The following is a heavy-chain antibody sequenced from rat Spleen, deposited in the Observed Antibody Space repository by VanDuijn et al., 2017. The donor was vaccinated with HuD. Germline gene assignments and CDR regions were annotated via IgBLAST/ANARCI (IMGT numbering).Heavy chain of an antibody. J-gene: IGHJ2*01. V-gene: IGHV5S13*01. Sequence: EVQLVESGGGLVQPGRSLTLSCAASGFTFSNYDIAWVRQAPTKGLGWIASISTGGGNTYYRNSVKGRFTISRDNAKNTQYLQMDSLRSEDTATYYCARPDYSRFDYWGQGVMVTVSS. CDR1: GFTFSNYD. CDR3: ARPDYSRFDY. CDR2: ISTGGGNT. D-gene: IGHD1-2*01.